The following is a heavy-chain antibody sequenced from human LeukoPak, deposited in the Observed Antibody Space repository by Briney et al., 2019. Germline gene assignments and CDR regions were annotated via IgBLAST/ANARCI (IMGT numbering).Heavy chain of an antibody. J-gene: IGHJ3*02. V-gene: IGHV3-9*01. Sequence: SLRLSCAASGFTFGDYALPWVREAPGKGLEWVSGISWNRGSVGYADSVKGRFTISRDNAKNSLYLQMNSLRAEDTALYYCAKVITRAYSSGYYDHDAFDIWGQGTMVTVSS. CDR1: GFTFGDYA. D-gene: IGHD3-22*01. CDR2: ISWNRGSV. CDR3: AKVITRAYSSGYYDHDAFDI.